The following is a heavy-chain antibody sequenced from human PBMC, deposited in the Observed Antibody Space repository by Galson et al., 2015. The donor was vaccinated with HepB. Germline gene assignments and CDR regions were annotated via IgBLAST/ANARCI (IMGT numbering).Heavy chain of an antibody. Sequence: QSGAEVKKPGESLRISCMGSGYSFTSYWISWVRQMPGKGLEWMGRIDPSDSYTNYSPSFQGHVTISADKSISTAYLQWSSLKASDTAMYYCARRGRYCSGGSCTPSAFDIWGQGTMVTVSS. CDR3: ARRGRYCSGGSCTPSAFDI. D-gene: IGHD2-15*01. CDR2: IDPSDSYT. V-gene: IGHV5-10-1*01. J-gene: IGHJ3*02. CDR1: GYSFTSYW.